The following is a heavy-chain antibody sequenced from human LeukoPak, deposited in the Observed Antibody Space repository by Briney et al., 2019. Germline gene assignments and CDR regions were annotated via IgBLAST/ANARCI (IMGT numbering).Heavy chain of an antibody. CDR2: VYTSGDI. CDR1: GGSISSFY. Sequence: SETLSLTCTVSGGSISSFYWSWIRQPAGKGLEWIGRVYTSGDIKYNPSLESRVTMSADTSKNQLSLKLSSVTAADTAVYYCARYGDPNYYFDYWGQGTLVTVSS. D-gene: IGHD2-21*02. CDR3: ARYGDPNYYFDY. J-gene: IGHJ4*02. V-gene: IGHV4-4*07.